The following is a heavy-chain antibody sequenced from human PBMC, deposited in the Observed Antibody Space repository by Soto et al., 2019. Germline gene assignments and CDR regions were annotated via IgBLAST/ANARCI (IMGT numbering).Heavy chain of an antibody. D-gene: IGHD5-18*01. Sequence: QVQLVESGGGVVQPGRSLRLSCAASGFTFSGYGMHWVRQAPGKGLEWVAGISYDGSNKYYADSVKGRFTIPRDNSKNTLYLQMNSLRAEDTAVYYCAKEKSGYSYDYWGQGTLVTVSS. V-gene: IGHV3-30*18. CDR2: ISYDGSNK. J-gene: IGHJ4*02. CDR3: AKEKSGYSYDY. CDR1: GFTFSGYG.